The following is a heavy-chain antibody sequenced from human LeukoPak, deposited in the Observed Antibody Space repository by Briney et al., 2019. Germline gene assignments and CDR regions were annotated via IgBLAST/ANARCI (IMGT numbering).Heavy chain of an antibody. Sequence: GGSLRLSCAASGFTFSSYSMNWVHQAPGKGLEWVSSISSSSSYIYYADSVKGRFTISRDNAKNSLYLQMNSLRAEDTAVYYCASFYDSSGYYYRDDAFDIWGQGTMVTVSS. CDR3: ASFYDSSGYYYRDDAFDI. J-gene: IGHJ3*02. CDR1: GFTFSSYS. D-gene: IGHD3-22*01. CDR2: ISSSSSYI. V-gene: IGHV3-21*01.